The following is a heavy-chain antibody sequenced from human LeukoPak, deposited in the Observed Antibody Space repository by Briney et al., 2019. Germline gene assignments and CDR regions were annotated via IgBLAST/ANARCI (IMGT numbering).Heavy chain of an antibody. D-gene: IGHD3-10*01. CDR1: GDSVSSNSAA. V-gene: IGHV6-1*01. CDR3: AREREYYYGSGSYYD. Sequence: SLTLSLTCAISGDSVSSNSAAWNWIRQSPSRGLEWLGRTYYRSKWYNDCAVSVKSRITINPDTSKNQFSLQLNSVTPEDTAVYYCAREREYYYGSGSYYDWGQGTLVTVSS. CDR2: TYYRSKWYN. J-gene: IGHJ4*02.